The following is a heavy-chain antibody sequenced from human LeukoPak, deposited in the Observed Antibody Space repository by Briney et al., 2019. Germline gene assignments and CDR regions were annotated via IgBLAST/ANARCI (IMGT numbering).Heavy chain of an antibody. V-gene: IGHV3-11*01. CDR2: ISSSGSTI. Sequence: PGGSLRLSCAASGFTFSDYYMSWIRQAPGKGLEWVSYISSSGSTIYYADSVKGRFTISRDNAKNSLYLQMNSLRAEDTAVYYCASGVDLVSISIAENYFDYWGQGTLVTVSS. J-gene: IGHJ4*02. CDR3: ASGVDLVSISIAENYFDY. CDR1: GFTFSDYY. D-gene: IGHD6-6*01.